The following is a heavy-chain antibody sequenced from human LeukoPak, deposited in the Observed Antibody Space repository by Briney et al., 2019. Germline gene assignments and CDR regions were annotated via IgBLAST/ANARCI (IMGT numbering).Heavy chain of an antibody. CDR3: ARGSSSWYYYYDMDV. J-gene: IGHJ6*02. V-gene: IGHV3-23*01. CDR2: ISGSGGDT. CDR1: GFTFSSYA. D-gene: IGHD6-13*01. Sequence: GGSLRLSCATSGFTFSSYAMNWVRQAPGKGLEWVSAISGSGGDTYYADSAKGRFTISRDNSKNTLYLQMNSLRAEDTAVYYCARGSSSWYYYYDMDVWGQGTTVTVSS.